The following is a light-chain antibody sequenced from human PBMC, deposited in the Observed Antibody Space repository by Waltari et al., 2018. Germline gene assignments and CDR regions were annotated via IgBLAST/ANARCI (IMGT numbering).Light chain of an antibody. Sequence: QSVLTQPPSVSAAPGQKVTISCSGSTSNIGSNYVSWYQHLPGTVPKLLIYEKNERPPGIPDRFSGSKSGTSATLDIAGLQTGDEGEYYCATWDESLNGVFGPGTKVTVL. CDR3: ATWDESLNGV. J-gene: IGLJ1*01. CDR2: EKN. CDR1: TSNIGSNY. V-gene: IGLV1-51*02.